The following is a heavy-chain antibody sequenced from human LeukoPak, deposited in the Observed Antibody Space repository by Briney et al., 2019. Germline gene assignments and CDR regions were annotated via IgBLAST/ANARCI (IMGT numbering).Heavy chain of an antibody. CDR3: ARDLGGYVGDYYYYGMDV. D-gene: IGHD5-12*01. CDR2: MNPNSGNT. Sequence: GASEKVSCKASGYTFTSYDINWVRQATGQGLEWMGWMNPNSGNTGYAQKFQGRVTMTRNTSISTAYMELSSLRSEDTAVYYCARDLGGYVGDYYYYGMDVWGQGTTVTVSS. V-gene: IGHV1-8*01. CDR1: GYTFTSYD. J-gene: IGHJ6*02.